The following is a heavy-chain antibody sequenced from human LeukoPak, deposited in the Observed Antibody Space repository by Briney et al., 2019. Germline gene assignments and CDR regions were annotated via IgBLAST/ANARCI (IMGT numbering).Heavy chain of an antibody. CDR3: ASKLTSGY. J-gene: IGHJ4*02. Sequence: PGGSLRLSCAASGFTFSSYAMSWVRQAPGKGLEWVSVIYSGGTTNYADSVKGRFTVYRDNSKNTLYLQMNSLRAEDTAVYYCASKLTSGYWGQGTQVTVSS. V-gene: IGHV3-66*01. CDR2: IYSGGTT. CDR1: GFTFSSYA. D-gene: IGHD4-17*01.